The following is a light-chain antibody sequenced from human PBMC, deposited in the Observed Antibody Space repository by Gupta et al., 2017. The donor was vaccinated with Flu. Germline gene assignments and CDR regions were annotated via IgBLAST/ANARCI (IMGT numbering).Light chain of an antibody. CDR2: LGS. CDR1: QSLLKSSGYNY. J-gene: IGKJ1*01. V-gene: IGKV2-28*01. Sequence: VSPGEAASISCRASQSLLKSSGYNYLDWYLQKPGQSPQLLIYLGSNRASGVPDRFSGSGSGTDFTLKISRVDAEDVGVYYCRQALQIPRTFGQGTKVEIK. CDR3: RQALQIPRT.